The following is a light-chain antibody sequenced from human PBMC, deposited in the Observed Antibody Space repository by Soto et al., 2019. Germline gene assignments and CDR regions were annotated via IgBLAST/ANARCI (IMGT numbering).Light chain of an antibody. CDR1: SSNIGSNT. V-gene: IGLV1-44*01. CDR3: AAWDDSLKEV. J-gene: IGLJ2*01. CDR2: SNN. Sequence: QSVLTQLPSASGTPGQRVTISCSGSSSNIGSNTVNWYQQLPGTAPKLLIYSNNQRPSGVPDRFSGSKSGTSASLAISGLQSEDEADYYCAAWDDSLKEVFGGGTKLTVL.